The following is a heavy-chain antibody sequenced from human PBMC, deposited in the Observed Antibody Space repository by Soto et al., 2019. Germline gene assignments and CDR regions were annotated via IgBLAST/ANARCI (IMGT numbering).Heavy chain of an antibody. D-gene: IGHD1-26*01. CDR2: MSYDGSKI. CDR1: GFAFDTYG. V-gene: IGHV3-30*18. J-gene: IGHJ6*02. CDR3: AKDRYPYYYYYLMDV. Sequence: PGGSLRLSCEASGFAFDTYGMHWIRQGAGQGLEWVATMSYDGSKIYYRDSVRGRFSISRDDSKRTLYLQMNSLRAEDTAVYYCAKDRYPYYYYYLMDVWGQGTTVTVSS.